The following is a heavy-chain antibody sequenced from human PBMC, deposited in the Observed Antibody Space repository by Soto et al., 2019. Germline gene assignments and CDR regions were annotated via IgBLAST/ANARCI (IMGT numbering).Heavy chain of an antibody. V-gene: IGHV1-24*01. CDR3: ATVDYYDSSGYYRTFGHNWFDP. CDR1: GYTLTELS. D-gene: IGHD3-22*01. CDR2: FDPEDGET. Sequence: ASVKVSCKVSGYTLTELSMHWVRQAPGKGLEWMGGFDPEDGETIYAQKFQGRVTMNEDTSTDTAYMELSSLRYEDTAVYYCATVDYYDSSGYYRTFGHNWFDPWGQGTLVTVSS. J-gene: IGHJ5*02.